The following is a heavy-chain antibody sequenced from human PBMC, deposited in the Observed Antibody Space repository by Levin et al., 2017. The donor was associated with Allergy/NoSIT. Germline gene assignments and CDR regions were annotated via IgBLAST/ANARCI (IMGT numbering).Heavy chain of an antibody. CDR1: GDSVSSTSAA. CDR2: TYYRSKWYN. Sequence: SQTLSLTCAISGDSVSSTSAAWNWIRQSPSRGLEWLGRTYYRSKWYNDYAVSVKSRITINPDTSKNQFSLQLNSVTPEDTAVYYCARDRLKGAGVYYYYGMDVWGQGTTVTVSS. V-gene: IGHV6-1*01. D-gene: IGHD6-19*01. J-gene: IGHJ6*02. CDR3: ARDRLKGAGVYYYYGMDV.